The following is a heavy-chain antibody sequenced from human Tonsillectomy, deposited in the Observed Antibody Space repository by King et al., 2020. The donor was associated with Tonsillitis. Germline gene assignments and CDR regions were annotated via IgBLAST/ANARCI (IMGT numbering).Heavy chain of an antibody. CDR1: GLTFNNYA. V-gene: IGHV3-23*04. J-gene: IGHJ4*02. CDR2: ISGSGAKT. D-gene: IGHD3-22*01. CDR3: AKDGGYYDSSGYFYD. Sequence: VQLVESGGGLLQPGGSLRLSCAASGLTFNNYAMSWVRQAPGKGLEWVSAISGSGAKTYYADSVKGRFTISRDNSKNTLYLQMNSLRAEDTAVYYCAKDGGYYDSSGYFYDWGQGTLVTVSS.